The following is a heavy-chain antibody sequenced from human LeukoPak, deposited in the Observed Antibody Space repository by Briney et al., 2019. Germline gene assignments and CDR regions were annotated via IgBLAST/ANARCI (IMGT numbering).Heavy chain of an antibody. V-gene: IGHV1-69*01. CDR3: ARGFLEWLLYRNWFDP. D-gene: IGHD3-3*01. J-gene: IGHJ5*02. Sequence: GSSVKVSCKASGGTFISYAISCVRQAPGQGREWMGGIIPIFGTANYAQKFQGRVTITADESTSTAYMELSSLRYEDTAVYYCARGFLEWLLYRNWFDPWGQGTLVTVSS. CDR1: GGTFISYA. CDR2: IIPIFGTA.